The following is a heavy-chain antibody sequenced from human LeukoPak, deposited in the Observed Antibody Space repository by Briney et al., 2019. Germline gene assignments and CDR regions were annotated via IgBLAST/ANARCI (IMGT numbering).Heavy chain of an antibody. V-gene: IGHV4-59*01. CDR2: IYYSGST. CDR3: AKTGIVGATPYFQH. CDR1: GGSISSYY. D-gene: IGHD1-26*01. Sequence: SETLSLTCTVSGGSISSYYWSWIRQPPGKGLEWIGYIYYSGSTNYNPSLQSRVTISVDTSKNQFSLKLSSVTAADTAVYYCAKTGIVGATPYFQHWGQGTLVTVSS. J-gene: IGHJ1*01.